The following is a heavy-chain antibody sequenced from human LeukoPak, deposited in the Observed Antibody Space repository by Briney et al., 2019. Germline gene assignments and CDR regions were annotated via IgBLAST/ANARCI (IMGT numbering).Heavy chain of an antibody. J-gene: IGHJ4*02. CDR1: GFTFSNFD. CDR2: INGNGRNT. V-gene: IGHV3-23*01. Sequence: GGSLRLSCVAAGFTFSNFDMSWVRQAPGRGLVGVSAINGNGRNTYYADSVKGRFTISRDNSKNTLYLQMNSLRAEDTAVYYCAQAWSGKNYFDYWGQGTLVTVSS. CDR3: AQAWSGKNYFDY. D-gene: IGHD3-3*01.